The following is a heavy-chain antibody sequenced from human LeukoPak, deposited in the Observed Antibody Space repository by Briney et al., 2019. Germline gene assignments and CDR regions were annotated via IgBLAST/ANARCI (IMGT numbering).Heavy chain of an antibody. D-gene: IGHD4-17*01. V-gene: IGHV1-46*01. J-gene: IGHJ4*02. CDR3: ARSRTVTKAFDY. Sequence: ASVKVSCKASGYTFTSYYMHWVRQAPGQGLEWMGIINPSGGSTSYAQKFQGRVTMTRDMSTSTDYMELSSLRSEDTAVYYCARSRTVTKAFDYWGQGTLVTVSS. CDR2: INPSGGST. CDR1: GYTFTSYY.